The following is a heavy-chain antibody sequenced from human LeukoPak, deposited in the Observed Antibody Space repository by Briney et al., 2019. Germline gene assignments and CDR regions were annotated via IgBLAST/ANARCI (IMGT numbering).Heavy chain of an antibody. CDR1: VGSISSSSYY. V-gene: IGHV4-39*01. Sequence: SGTLSLTCTVSVGSISSSSYYWGWIRQPPGKGLEWIGSIYYSGSTYYNPSLKSRVTISVDTSKNQFSLRLSSVTAADTAVYYCARSDCSSSPGDLFDPWGQGTLVTVSS. J-gene: IGHJ5*02. D-gene: IGHD6-13*01. CDR3: ARSDCSSSPGDLFDP. CDR2: IYYSGST.